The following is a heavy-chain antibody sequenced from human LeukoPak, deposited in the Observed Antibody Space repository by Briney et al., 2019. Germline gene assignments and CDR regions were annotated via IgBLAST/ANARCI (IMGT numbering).Heavy chain of an antibody. CDR2: IWYDGSNK. CDR3: ARAVSDYGDYYFDY. D-gene: IGHD4-17*01. V-gene: IGHV3-33*01. J-gene: IGHJ4*02. CDR1: GFTFSGYG. Sequence: PGGSLRLSCAASGFTFSGYGMHWVRQAPGKGLEWVAVIWYDGSNKYYADSVKGRFTISRDNSKNTLYLQMNSLRAEDTAVYYCARAVSDYGDYYFDYWGQGTLVTVSS.